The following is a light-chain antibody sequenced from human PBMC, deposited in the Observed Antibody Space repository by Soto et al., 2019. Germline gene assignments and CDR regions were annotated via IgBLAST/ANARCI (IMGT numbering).Light chain of an antibody. CDR1: QSISSW. J-gene: IGKJ4*01. CDR2: KAS. Sequence: DIQRTRTLSTLSAAVGDRVTSTCRASQSISSWLAWYQQKPGKAPKLLIYKASSLESGVPSRFSGSGSGTEFTLTISSLQPDDFATYYCQQYNSYSLTFGGGAKADI. V-gene: IGKV1-5*03. CDR3: QQYNSYSLT.